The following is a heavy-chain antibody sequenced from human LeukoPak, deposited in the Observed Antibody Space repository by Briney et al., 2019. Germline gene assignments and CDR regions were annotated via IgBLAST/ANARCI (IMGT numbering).Heavy chain of an antibody. CDR2: ISGSGGST. CDR3: AHVKDHYYGSGSPYGRVYFDY. V-gene: IGHV3-23*01. D-gene: IGHD3-10*01. CDR1: GFTFSNYD. J-gene: IGHJ4*02. Sequence: QPGRSLRLSCAASGFTFSNYDMHWVRQAPGKGLEWVSAISGSGGSTYCADSVKGRFTISRDNSKNTLYLQMNSLRAEDTAVYYCAHVKDHYYGSGSPYGRVYFDYWGQGTLVTVSS.